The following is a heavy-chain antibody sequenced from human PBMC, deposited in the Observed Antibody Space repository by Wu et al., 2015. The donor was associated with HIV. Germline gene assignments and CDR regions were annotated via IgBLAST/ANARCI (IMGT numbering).Heavy chain of an antibody. CDR2: TNVNTGGT. D-gene: IGHD3-10*01. CDR1: GYTFTGYF. CDR3: TRDELFRVDDAFDM. Sequence: QVHLVQSGAEVRKPGASVKVSCKASGYTFTGYFVHWVRQVPGQNFEWMGWTNVNTGGTNYAPKFQGRVTMTRDTSISTAYIELSGLTSDDTAVYYCTRDELFRVDDAFDMWGQGTLVTVSS. J-gene: IGHJ3*02. V-gene: IGHV1-2*02.